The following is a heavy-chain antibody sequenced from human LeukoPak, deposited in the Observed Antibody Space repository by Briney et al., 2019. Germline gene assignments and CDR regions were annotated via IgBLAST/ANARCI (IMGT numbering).Heavy chain of an antibody. D-gene: IGHD6-13*01. CDR2: IKYDGSEE. Sequence: PGGSLRLSCAASGFTLSKSWMSWVRQAPGKGLAWVANIKYDGSEEYYVDSVKGRFTISRDNAKNSLHLQMNSLRGEDTAVYYCAKVHEQSSAWSDWGQGTLVTVSS. V-gene: IGHV3-7*01. CDR3: AKVHEQSSAWSD. J-gene: IGHJ4*02. CDR1: GFTLSKSW.